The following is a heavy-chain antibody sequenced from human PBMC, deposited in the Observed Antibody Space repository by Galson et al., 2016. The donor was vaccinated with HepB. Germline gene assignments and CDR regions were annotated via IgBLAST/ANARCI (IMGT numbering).Heavy chain of an antibody. J-gene: IGHJ3*02. Sequence: ETLSLTCTISGGSTDVYYWHWIRQPPGKGLEWIGHISYIGSTYYSPSLKSRVMISLDTSKKEFSLNLTSVTAADTAVYYCVRVHLNAFDIWGQGTKVTVSS. CDR2: ISYIGST. CDR3: VRVHLNAFDI. V-gene: IGHV4-59*01. CDR1: GGSTDVYY.